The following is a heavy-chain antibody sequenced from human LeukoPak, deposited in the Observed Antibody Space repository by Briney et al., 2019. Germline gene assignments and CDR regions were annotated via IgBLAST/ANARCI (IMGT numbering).Heavy chain of an antibody. CDR1: GYTFTTYA. V-gene: IGHV1-3*04. CDR2: ISTYSDNR. J-gene: IGHJ3*02. Sequence: ASVKVSCKASGYTFTTYAIHWVRQAPGQRLEWMGWISTYSDNRRYSPKFQGTVTTTTDTSASTAYMELSSLRSEDTAVYYCARDRSSFSYAFDIWGQGTMVTVSS. D-gene: IGHD6-6*01. CDR3: ARDRSSFSYAFDI.